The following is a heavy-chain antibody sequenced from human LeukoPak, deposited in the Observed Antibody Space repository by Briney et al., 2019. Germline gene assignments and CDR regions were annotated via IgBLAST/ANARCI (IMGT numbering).Heavy chain of an antibody. CDR1: RFTFDDYA. D-gene: IGHD6-13*01. Sequence: GGSLRLSCAASRFTFDDYAMHWVRQAPGKGLEWVSGISWNSGSIGYADSVKGRFTISRDNAKNSLYLQMNSLRAEDTAFYYCAKDRASSSWSYFDHWGQGTLVTVSS. CDR3: AKDRASSSWSYFDH. CDR2: ISWNSGSI. J-gene: IGHJ4*02. V-gene: IGHV3-9*01.